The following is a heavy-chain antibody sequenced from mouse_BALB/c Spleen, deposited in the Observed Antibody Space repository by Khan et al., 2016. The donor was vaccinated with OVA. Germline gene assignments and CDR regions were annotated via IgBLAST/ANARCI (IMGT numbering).Heavy chain of an antibody. V-gene: IGHV3-2*02. CDR3: VRGRSY. CDR1: GYSITSDYA. D-gene: IGHD3-3*01. Sequence: EVQLQESGPGLVKPSQSLSLTCTVTGYSITSDYAWNWIRQFPGNKLEWMGYITYSGRTSYTPSLKSRFSITRDTSKNQFFLQLNSVTTEATATYYCVRGRSYWGQGTLVTVSA. CDR2: ITYSGRT. J-gene: IGHJ3*01.